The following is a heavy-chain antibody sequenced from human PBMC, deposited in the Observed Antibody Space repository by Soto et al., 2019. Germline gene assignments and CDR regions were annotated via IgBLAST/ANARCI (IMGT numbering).Heavy chain of an antibody. CDR3: ARDAQQIQYSSSLLKNYFDY. J-gene: IGHJ4*02. CDR2: IIPIFGTA. Sequence: SVKVSCKASGGTFSSYAISWVRQAPGQGLEWMGGIIPIFGTANYAQKFQGRVTITADKSTSTAYMELSSLRSEDTAVYYCARDAQQIQYSSSLLKNYFDYWGQGTLVTVSS. D-gene: IGHD6-13*01. CDR1: GGTFSSYA. V-gene: IGHV1-69*06.